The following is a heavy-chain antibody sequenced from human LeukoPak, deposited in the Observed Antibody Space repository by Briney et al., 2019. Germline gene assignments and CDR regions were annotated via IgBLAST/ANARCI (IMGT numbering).Heavy chain of an antibody. J-gene: IGHJ6*03. CDR3: ARGVRKKVATTNYSYYSYNMEV. D-gene: IGHD5-12*01. CDR1: GYTFTSYD. V-gene: IGHV1-8*01. CDR2: MNPNSGNT. Sequence: ASVKVSCKASGYTFTSYDINWVRQATGQGLEWMGWMNPNSGNTGYAQKFQGRVTMTRNTSISTAYMELSSLRSEDTAVYYCARGVRKKVATTNYSYYSYNMEVGAKGPTVTV.